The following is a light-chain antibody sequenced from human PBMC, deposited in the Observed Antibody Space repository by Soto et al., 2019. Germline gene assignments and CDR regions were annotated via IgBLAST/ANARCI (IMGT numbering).Light chain of an antibody. CDR1: QLFSSN. CDR2: DSF. V-gene: IGKV3-15*01. J-gene: IGKJ5*01. Sequence: IVIRQSPATLAVRPGESVTLSSRTSQLFSSNLAWYQRRPGQAPRLLIYDSFTRATGVPPRFSGSASGTEFTLTISSLQSEDFGVYYCHQYNDWPRTFGQGTRLEIK. CDR3: HQYNDWPRT.